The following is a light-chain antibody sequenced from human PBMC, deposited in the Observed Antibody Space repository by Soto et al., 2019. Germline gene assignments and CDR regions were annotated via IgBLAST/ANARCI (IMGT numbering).Light chain of an antibody. CDR3: SSYAGSNIPVV. J-gene: IGLJ2*01. CDR1: SSDVGGYNC. CDR2: EVS. Sequence: QPVLTQPPSASGSPGQSVTISCTGTSSDVGGYNCVSWYQQHPGKAPKLMIYEVSKRPSGVPDRFSGSKSGNTASLTVSGLPAEDEADYYCSSYAGSNIPVVFGGGTKVTVL. V-gene: IGLV2-8*01.